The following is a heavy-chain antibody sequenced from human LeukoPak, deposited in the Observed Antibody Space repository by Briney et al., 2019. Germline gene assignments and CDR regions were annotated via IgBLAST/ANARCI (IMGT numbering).Heavy chain of an antibody. V-gene: IGHV1-2*02. CDR3: ARDHHLDIVVVGTPYYFDY. D-gene: IGHD2-2*03. J-gene: IGHJ4*02. Sequence: GASVKVSCKASGYTFTGYYMHWVRQAPGQGLEWMGWINPNSGGTNYAQKSQGRVTMTRDTSISTAYMELSRLRSDDTAVYYCARDHHLDIVVVGTPYYFDYWGQGTLVTVSS. CDR1: GYTFTGYY. CDR2: INPNSGGT.